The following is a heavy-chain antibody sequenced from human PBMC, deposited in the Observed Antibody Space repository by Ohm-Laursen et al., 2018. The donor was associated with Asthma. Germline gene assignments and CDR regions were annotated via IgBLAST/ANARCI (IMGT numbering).Heavy chain of an antibody. Sequence: SSVKVSCKASGGTFSSYAISWVRQAPGQGLEWMGGIIPIFGTANYAQKFQGRVTITADESTSTAYMELNSLRFEDTAVYYCARLVRGNYHSDYWGQGTLVTVSS. CDR3: ARLVRGNYHSDY. V-gene: IGHV1-69*01. CDR1: GGTFSSYA. CDR2: IIPIFGTA. J-gene: IGHJ4*02. D-gene: IGHD3-10*02.